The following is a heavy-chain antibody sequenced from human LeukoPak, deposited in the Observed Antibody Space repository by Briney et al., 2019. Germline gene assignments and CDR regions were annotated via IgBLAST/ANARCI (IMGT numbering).Heavy chain of an antibody. CDR1: GFTFSSYS. J-gene: IGHJ1*01. CDR3: ARIYCSSTSCYNYFQH. V-gene: IGHV3-48*01. Sequence: VGSLRLSCAASGFTFSSYSMNWVRQAPGKGLEWVSYISSSSSTIYYADSVKGRFTISRDNAKNSLYLQMNSLRAEDTAVYYCARIYCSSTSCYNYFQHWGQGTLVTVSS. D-gene: IGHD2-2*02. CDR2: ISSSSSTI.